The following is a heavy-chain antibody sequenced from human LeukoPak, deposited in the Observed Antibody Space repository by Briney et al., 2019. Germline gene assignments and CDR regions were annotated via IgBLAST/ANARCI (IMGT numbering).Heavy chain of an antibody. Sequence: GGSLRLSCAASGFTFDDYAMHWVRQAPGKGLEWVSAISGSGGSTYYADSVKGRFTISRDNSKNTLYLQMNSLRAEDTAVYYCAPMINVDEKWGQGTLVTVSS. CDR2: ISGSGGST. CDR3: APMINVDEK. D-gene: IGHD3-22*01. CDR1: GFTFDDYA. V-gene: IGHV3-23*01. J-gene: IGHJ4*02.